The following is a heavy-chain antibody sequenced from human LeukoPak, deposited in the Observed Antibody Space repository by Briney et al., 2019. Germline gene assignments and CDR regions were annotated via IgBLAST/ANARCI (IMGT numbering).Heavy chain of an antibody. D-gene: IGHD3-22*01. CDR3: ARDLNSRVLPDY. Sequence: ASVKVSCKASGYTFTGYYMHWVRQAPGQGLEWMGWINPNSGGTNYAQKFQGRVTMTRDTSTSTVYMELSSLRSEDTAVYYCARDLNSRVLPDYWGQGTLVTVSS. CDR2: INPNSGGT. J-gene: IGHJ4*02. V-gene: IGHV1-2*02. CDR1: GYTFTGYY.